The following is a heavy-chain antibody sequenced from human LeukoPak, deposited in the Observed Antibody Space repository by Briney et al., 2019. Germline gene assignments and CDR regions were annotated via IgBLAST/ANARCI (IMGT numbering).Heavy chain of an antibody. V-gene: IGHV3-7*01. CDR3: ARDDGDV. CDR2: INNDGSGK. Sequence: GGSLRLSCAASGFTFSNYWMKWVRQAPGKGPEWVASINNDGSGKYFVDSVKDRLTISRDNAKNSLYLQINSLKVEDTAIYYCARDDGDVWGIGTTVTVSS. CDR1: GFTFSNYW. J-gene: IGHJ6*03.